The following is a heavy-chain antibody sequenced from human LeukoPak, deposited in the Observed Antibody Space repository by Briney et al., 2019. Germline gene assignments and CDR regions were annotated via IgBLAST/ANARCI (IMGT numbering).Heavy chain of an antibody. D-gene: IGHD5-18*01. CDR2: ISSSSSYI. Sequence: GGSLRLSCAASGFTFSSYSMNGVRQAPGKGLEWVSSISSSSSYIYYADSVKGRFTISRDNAKNSLSLKMNSLRAEDTAVYYCAREPLVDTGPDFDYWGQGTLVTVSS. CDR1: GFTFSSYS. CDR3: AREPLVDTGPDFDY. V-gene: IGHV3-21*01. J-gene: IGHJ4*02.